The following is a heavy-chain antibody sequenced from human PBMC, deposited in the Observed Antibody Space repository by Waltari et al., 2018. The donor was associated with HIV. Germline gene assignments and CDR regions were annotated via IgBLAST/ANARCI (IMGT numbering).Heavy chain of an antibody. CDR1: GYTFTGYY. CDR2: INPNSGGT. CDR3: ARDPRIAAPSDAAFDI. J-gene: IGHJ3*02. D-gene: IGHD6-13*01. V-gene: IGHV1-2*02. Sequence: QVQLVQSGAEVKKPGASVKVSCKASGYTFTGYYMHWVRQAPGQGLAWMGWINPNSGGTNYAQKFQGRVTMTRDTSISTAYMELSRLRSDDTAVYYCARDPRIAAPSDAAFDIWGQGTMVTVSS.